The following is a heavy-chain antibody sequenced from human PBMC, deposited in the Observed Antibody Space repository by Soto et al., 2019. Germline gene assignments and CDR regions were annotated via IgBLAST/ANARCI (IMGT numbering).Heavy chain of an antibody. V-gene: IGHV4-4*02. D-gene: IGHD3-16*01. CDR2: SHDSGTT. CDR1: GGSISSNDW. Sequence: QVQLQESGPGLVKPSGTLSLTCAVSGGSISSNDWWSWVRQPPGKGLEWIGESHDSGTTNYSPSFQSRVSMLVDKSQNTFSLKLSSVTAADTGVYYCVRGDEYVWSKWGQGTRVTVSS. J-gene: IGHJ4*02. CDR3: VRGDEYVWSK.